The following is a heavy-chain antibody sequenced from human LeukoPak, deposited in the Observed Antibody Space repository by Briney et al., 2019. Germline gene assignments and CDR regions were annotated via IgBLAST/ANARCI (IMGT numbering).Heavy chain of an antibody. V-gene: IGHV4-61*02. CDR3: AREGSSSWYHSVRGGGGGTKLDY. CDR2: IYTSGST. Sequence: SETLSLTCTVSGGSISSGSYYWSWIRQPAGKGLEWIGRIYTSGSTNYNPSLKSRVTISVDTSKNQFSLKLSSVTAADTAVYYCAREGSSSWYHSVRGGGGGTKLDYWGQGTLVTVSS. D-gene: IGHD6-13*01. J-gene: IGHJ4*02. CDR1: GGSISSGSYY.